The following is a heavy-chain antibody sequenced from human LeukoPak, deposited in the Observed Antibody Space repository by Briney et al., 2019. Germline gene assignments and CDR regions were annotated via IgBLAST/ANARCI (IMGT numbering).Heavy chain of an antibody. J-gene: IGHJ3*02. CDR2: ISGSGGST. CDR3: AKVDSSGYYPGGDAFDI. CDR1: GFTFSSYA. Sequence: GGSLRLSCAASGFTFSSYAMSWVRQAPGKGLEWVSAISGSGGSTYYADSVKGRFTISRDNSKNTLYLQMNSLRAEDTAVYYCAKVDSSGYYPGGDAFDIWGQGTMVTVSS. D-gene: IGHD3-22*01. V-gene: IGHV3-23*01.